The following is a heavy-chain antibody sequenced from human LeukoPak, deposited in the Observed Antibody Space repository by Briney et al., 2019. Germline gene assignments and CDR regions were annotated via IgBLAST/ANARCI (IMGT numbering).Heavy chain of an antibody. CDR3: AKMDSDSSGFFSN. V-gene: IGHV1-18*01. CDR2: ISVYNGNT. CDR1: GYSFTTYG. J-gene: IGHJ4*02. D-gene: IGHD3-22*01. Sequence: ASVKVSCKASGYSFTTYGISWLRQPPGHGLEWIAWISVYNGNTNYADKVRGRVLVTTDISATTAYLELKSLRYGDTGVYYCAKMDSDSSGFFSNWGQGTPVTVSS.